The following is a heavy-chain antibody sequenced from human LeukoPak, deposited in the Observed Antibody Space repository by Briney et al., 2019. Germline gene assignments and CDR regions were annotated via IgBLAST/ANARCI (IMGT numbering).Heavy chain of an antibody. CDR2: ISWNSGSI. J-gene: IGHJ4*02. D-gene: IGHD6-13*01. Sequence: GGSLRLSCAASGFTFDDYAMHWVRQAPGKGLEWVSGISWNSGSIGYADSVKGRFTISRDNAKNSLYLQMNSLRAEDTAVYYCARDYLVSSSWYLEGTKFDYWGQGTLVTVSS. CDR3: ARDYLVSSSWYLEGTKFDY. CDR1: GFTFDDYA. V-gene: IGHV3-9*01.